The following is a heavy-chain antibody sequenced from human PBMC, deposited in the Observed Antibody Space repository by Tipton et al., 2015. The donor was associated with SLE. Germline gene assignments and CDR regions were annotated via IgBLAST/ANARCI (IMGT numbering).Heavy chain of an antibody. D-gene: IGHD3-16*01. Sequence: LRLSCAASGFTFSSYAMSWVRQAPGKGLGWIGYIYYSGSTNYNPSLKSRVTISVDTSKNQFSLKLSSVTAADTAVYYCASVPGDDAFDIWGQGTMVTVSS. V-gene: IGHV4-59*01. CDR3: ASVPGDDAFDI. CDR1: GFTFSSYA. J-gene: IGHJ3*02. CDR2: IYYSGST.